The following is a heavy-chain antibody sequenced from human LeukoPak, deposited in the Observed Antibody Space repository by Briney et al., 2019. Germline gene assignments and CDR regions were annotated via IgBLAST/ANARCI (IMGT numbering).Heavy chain of an antibody. CDR3: ARVLSGSGSLYYFDY. CDR2: IYYRGST. CDR1: GGSISTYY. J-gene: IGHJ4*02. V-gene: IGHV4-59*08. D-gene: IGHD3-10*01. Sequence: SETLSLTCTVSGGSISTYYWSWIRQPPGKGLEWIGYIYYRGSTNYNPSLKSRVTISVDTSENQFSLRLSSVTAADTAVYYCARVLSGSGSLYYFDYWGQGTLVTVSS.